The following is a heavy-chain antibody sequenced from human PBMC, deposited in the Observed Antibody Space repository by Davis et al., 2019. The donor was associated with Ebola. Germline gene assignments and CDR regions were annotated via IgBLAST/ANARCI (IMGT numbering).Heavy chain of an antibody. V-gene: IGHV3-7*01. CDR2: IKQDGSEK. Sequence: PGGSLRLSCAASGFTFSNYWMTWVRQAPVRGLEWVANIKQDGSEKQYVDSVRGRFTISRDNAKNSLYLQMNSLRAQDTAVYYCAKEVATAVAVVVAAPPYYYYYGMDVWGQGTTVTVSS. CDR3: AKEVATAVAVVVAAPPYYYYYGMDV. D-gene: IGHD2-15*01. J-gene: IGHJ6*02. CDR1: GFTFSNYW.